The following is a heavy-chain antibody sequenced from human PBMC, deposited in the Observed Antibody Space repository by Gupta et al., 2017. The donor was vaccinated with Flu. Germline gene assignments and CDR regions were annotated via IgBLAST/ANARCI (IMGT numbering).Heavy chain of an antibody. CDR1: GFTFSENY. J-gene: IGHJ4*02. Sequence: EVRLVESGGGLVQPGGSLRLSCVVSGFTFSENYMDWIRQAPGKGLGWVGRIRNKANSYTTEYAASVKDRFTITRDDSKDSLYLQMNSLNNGDTAVYYCSRGETGPSPPGRNDCWGQGTLVTVSS. D-gene: IGHD1-14*01. CDR2: IRNKANSYTT. CDR3: SRGETGPSPPGRNDC. V-gene: IGHV3-72*01.